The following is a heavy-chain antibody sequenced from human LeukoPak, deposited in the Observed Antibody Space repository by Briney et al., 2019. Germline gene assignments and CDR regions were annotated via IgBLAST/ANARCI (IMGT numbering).Heavy chain of an antibody. D-gene: IGHD3-16*02. J-gene: IGHJ4*02. V-gene: IGHV3-30*14. CDR2: ISYDGSNK. CDR3: ARESVYDYVWGSYRYFDY. CDR1: GFTFTNYV. Sequence: PGGSLRLSCAASGFTFTNYVIHWVRQAPGKGLEWVAVISYDGSNKYYADSVKGRFTISRDNSKNTLYLQMNSLRAEDTAVYYCARESVYDYVWGSYRYFDYWGQGTLVTVSS.